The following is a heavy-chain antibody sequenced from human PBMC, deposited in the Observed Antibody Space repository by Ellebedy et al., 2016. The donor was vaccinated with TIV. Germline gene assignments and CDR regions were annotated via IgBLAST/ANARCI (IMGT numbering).Heavy chain of an antibody. V-gene: IGHV3-11*04. CDR3: AKDLRYCSGGSCYSYYFDY. J-gene: IGHJ4*02. D-gene: IGHD2-15*01. Sequence: GESLKISCAASGFTFSDYYMSWIRQAPGKGLDWVSYITSSGSTMYYADSVKGRFTISRDNAKNSLYLQMNSLRAEDTAVYYCAKDLRYCSGGSCYSYYFDYWGQGTLVTVSS. CDR2: ITSSGSTM. CDR1: GFTFSDYY.